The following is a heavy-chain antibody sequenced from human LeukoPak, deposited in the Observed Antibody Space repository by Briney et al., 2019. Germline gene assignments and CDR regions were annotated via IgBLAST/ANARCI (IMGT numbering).Heavy chain of an antibody. CDR3: ARRGYRKYYFDY. CDR1: GGSISSSSYY. Sequence: SETLSLTCTVSGGSISSSSYYWGWIRQPPGKGLEWIGSIYYSGSTYYNPSLKSRVTISVDTSKNQFSLKLSSVTAADTAVYYCARRGYRKYYFDYWGQGTLVTVSS. V-gene: IGHV4-39*01. CDR2: IYYSGST. D-gene: IGHD1-14*01. J-gene: IGHJ4*02.